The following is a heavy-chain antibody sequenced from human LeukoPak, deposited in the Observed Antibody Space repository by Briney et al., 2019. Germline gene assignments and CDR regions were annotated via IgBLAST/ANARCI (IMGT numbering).Heavy chain of an antibody. D-gene: IGHD4-17*01. J-gene: IGHJ4*02. CDR3: AAGSDYSYYFDY. CDR2: ISGSGGST. V-gene: IGHV3-23*01. Sequence: GGSLRLSCAASGFTFSSYAMSWVRQAPGKGLEWVSAISGSGGSTYYADSVKGRFTISRDNSKNTLYLQMNSLRAEDTAVYYCAAGSDYSYYFDYWGQGTLVTVSS. CDR1: GFTFSSYA.